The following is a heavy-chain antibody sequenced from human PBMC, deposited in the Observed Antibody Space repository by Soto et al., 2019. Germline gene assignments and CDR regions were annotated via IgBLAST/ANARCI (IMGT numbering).Heavy chain of an antibody. Sequence: SETLSLTCNVSGGSIENAYWSWIRQPPGKGLEWIGYIYSSGNTNYNPSLKSRVAISVDTSKNQFSLKLRSVTAADTAVYYCARHVPTAFDYWGQGTLVTVSS. CDR1: GGSIENAY. D-gene: IGHD4-4*01. V-gene: IGHV4-59*08. CDR3: ARHVPTAFDY. CDR2: IYSSGNT. J-gene: IGHJ4*02.